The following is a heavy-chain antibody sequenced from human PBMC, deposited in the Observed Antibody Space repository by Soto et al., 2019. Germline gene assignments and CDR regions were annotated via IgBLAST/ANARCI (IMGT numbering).Heavy chain of an antibody. D-gene: IGHD5-18*01. CDR1: GFTFSSYG. CDR3: AKHREYSYGYADY. Sequence: QVHLVESGGGVVQPGRSLRLSCAASGFTFSSYGMYWVRQAPGRGLEWVAFIPYDRGNSYYADSVKGRFTISRDNSKNTLYLQMNSLTAEDTAVYYCAKHREYSYGYADYWGQGALVTVSS. V-gene: IGHV3-30*18. CDR2: IPYDRGNS. J-gene: IGHJ4*02.